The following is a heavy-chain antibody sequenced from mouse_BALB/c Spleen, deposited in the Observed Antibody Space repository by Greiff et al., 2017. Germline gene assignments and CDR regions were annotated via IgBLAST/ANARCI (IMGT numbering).Heavy chain of an antibody. Sequence: QVQLKQSGAELMKPGASVKISCKATGYTFSSYWIEWVKQRPGHGLEWIGEILPGSGSTNYNEKFKGKATFTADTSSNTAYMQLSSLTSEDSAVYYCARFDGLYYYAMDYWGQGTSVTVSS. CDR3: ARFDGLYYYAMDY. J-gene: IGHJ4*01. CDR2: ILPGSGST. D-gene: IGHD2-3*01. CDR1: GYTFSSYW. V-gene: IGHV1-9*01.